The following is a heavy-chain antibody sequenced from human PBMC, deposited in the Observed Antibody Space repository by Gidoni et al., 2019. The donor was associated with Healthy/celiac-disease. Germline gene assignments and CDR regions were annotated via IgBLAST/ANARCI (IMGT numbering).Heavy chain of an antibody. CDR2: INHSGST. CDR3: ARGVGDIVVVPDYDYYYYGMDV. CDR1: GGSFSGYY. V-gene: IGHV4-34*01. D-gene: IGHD2-2*01. J-gene: IGHJ6*02. Sequence: QVQLQQWGAGLLKPSETLSLTCAVYGGSFSGYYWSWIRQPPGKGLEWIGEINHSGSTNYNPSLKSRVTISVDTSKNQFSLKLSSVTAADTAVYYCARGVGDIVVVPDYDYYYYGMDVWGQGTTVTVSS.